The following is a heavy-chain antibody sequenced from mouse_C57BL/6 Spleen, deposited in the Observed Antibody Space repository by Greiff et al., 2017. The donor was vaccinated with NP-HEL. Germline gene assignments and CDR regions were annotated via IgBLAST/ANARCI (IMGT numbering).Heavy chain of an antibody. CDR1: GFTFSSYA. CDR3: AREGSMVTTYFDV. CDR2: ISDGGSYT. J-gene: IGHJ1*03. D-gene: IGHD2-1*01. V-gene: IGHV5-4*01. Sequence: DVHLVESGGGLVKPGGSLKLSCAASGFTFSSYAMSWVRQTPEKRLEWVATISDGGSYTYYPDNVKGRFTISRDNAKNNLYLQMSHLKSEDTAMYYCAREGSMVTTYFDVWGTGTTVTVSS.